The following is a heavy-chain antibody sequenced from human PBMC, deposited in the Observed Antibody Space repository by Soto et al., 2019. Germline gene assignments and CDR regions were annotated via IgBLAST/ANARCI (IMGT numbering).Heavy chain of an antibody. CDR2: IDPSDSYT. D-gene: IGHD5-18*01. V-gene: IGHV5-10-1*01. CDR3: ARRGSDSSYYYYGMDV. Sequence: GESLKISCKGSGYSFTSYWISWVRQMPGKGLEWMGRIDPSDSYTNYSPSFQGHVTISANKSISTAYLQWSSLKASDTAMYYCARRGSDSSYYYYGMDVWGQGTTVTAP. CDR1: GYSFTSYW. J-gene: IGHJ6*02.